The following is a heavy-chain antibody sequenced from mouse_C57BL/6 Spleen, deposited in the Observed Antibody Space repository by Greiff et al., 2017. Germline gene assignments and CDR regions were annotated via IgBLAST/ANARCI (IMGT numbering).Heavy chain of an antibody. D-gene: IGHD2-1*01. CDR3: ARSDYYGNYAYFDY. J-gene: IGHJ2*01. Sequence: EVQVVESGPELVKPGASVKISCKASGYSFTDYNMNWVKQSNGKSLEWIGVINPNYGTTSYNQKFKGKATLTVDQSSSTAYMQLNSLTSEDSAVYYCARSDYYGNYAYFDYWGQGTTLTVSS. CDR2: INPNYGTT. CDR1: GYSFTDYN. V-gene: IGHV1-39*01.